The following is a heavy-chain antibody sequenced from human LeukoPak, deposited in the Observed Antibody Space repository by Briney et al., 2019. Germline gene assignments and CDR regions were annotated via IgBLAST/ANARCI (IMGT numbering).Heavy chain of an antibody. J-gene: IGHJ4*02. CDR2: IIPIFGTA. CDR3: ARSEGIVVVVPAAIRFPLDY. CDR1: GGTFSSYA. D-gene: IGHD2-2*02. Sequence: SVKVSCKASGGTFSSYAISWVRQAPGQGLEWMGGIIPIFGTANYAQKFQGRVTITADESTSTAYMELSSLRSEDTAVYYCARSEGIVVVVPAAIRFPLDYWGQGTLVTVSS. V-gene: IGHV1-69*13.